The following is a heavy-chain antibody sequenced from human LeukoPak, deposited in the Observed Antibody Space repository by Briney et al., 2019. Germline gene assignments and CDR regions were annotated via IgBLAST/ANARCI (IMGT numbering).Heavy chain of an antibody. J-gene: IGHJ4*02. Sequence: QSGGSLRLSCAASGSTFSSYAMHWVRQAPGKGLEWVAVISYDGSNKYYADSVKGRFTISRDNSKNTLYLQMNSLRAEDTAVYYCARDAVDTAMVGLLFRWHYFDYWGQGTLVTVSS. CDR2: ISYDGSNK. CDR1: GSTFSSYA. V-gene: IGHV3-30-3*01. CDR3: ARDAVDTAMVGLLFRWHYFDY. D-gene: IGHD5-18*01.